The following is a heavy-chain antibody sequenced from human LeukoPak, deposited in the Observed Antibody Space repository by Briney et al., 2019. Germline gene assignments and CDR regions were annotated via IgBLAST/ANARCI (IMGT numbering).Heavy chain of an antibody. J-gene: IGHJ6*02. Sequence: ASVKVSCKASGYTFTSYDINWVRQATGQGLEWMGWMNPNSGNTGYAQKFQGRVTMTRNTSISTAYMELSSLRSEDTAVYYCARGLFEDIVASPHYGMGVWGQGTTVTVSS. CDR1: GYTFTSYD. D-gene: IGHD5-12*01. CDR2: MNPNSGNT. CDR3: ARGLFEDIVASPHYGMGV. V-gene: IGHV1-8*01.